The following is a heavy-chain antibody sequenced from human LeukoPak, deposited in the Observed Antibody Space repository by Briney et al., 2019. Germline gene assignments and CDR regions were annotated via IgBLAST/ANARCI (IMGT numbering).Heavy chain of an antibody. J-gene: IGHJ4*02. Sequence: GESLKISCKGSGYSFINYWIGWVRQMPGKGLEWMGIIYPADSDTRYRPSFQGQVTISADKSISTAYLQWSSLKASDTAMYYCASGYSSSWNFDYWGQGTLVTVSS. V-gene: IGHV5-51*01. D-gene: IGHD6-13*01. CDR2: IYPADSDT. CDR3: ASGYSSSWNFDY. CDR1: GYSFINYW.